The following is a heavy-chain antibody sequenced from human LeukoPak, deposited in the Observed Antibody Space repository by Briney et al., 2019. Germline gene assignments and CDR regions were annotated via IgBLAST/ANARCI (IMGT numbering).Heavy chain of an antibody. Sequence: SLRLSRAASGFTFSSYAMHWVRQAPGKGLEYVSAISSNGGSTYYANSVKGRFTISRDNSKNTLYLQMGSLRAEDMAVYYCARSWSYSSGWYAALDYWGQGTLVTVFS. J-gene: IGHJ4*02. CDR1: GFTFSSYA. CDR3: ARSWSYSSGWYAALDY. D-gene: IGHD6-19*01. CDR2: ISSNGGST. V-gene: IGHV3-64*01.